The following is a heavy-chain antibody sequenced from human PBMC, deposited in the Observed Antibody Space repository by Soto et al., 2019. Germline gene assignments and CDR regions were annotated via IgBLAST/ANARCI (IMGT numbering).Heavy chain of an antibody. J-gene: IGHJ6*02. D-gene: IGHD5-18*01. CDR1: LFPFLTYA. V-gene: IGHV1-69*13. Sequence: GASVKVNCKASLFPFLTYAISWVRPSPFQFIEWVFFLLPVFCTAHYAQKFQGRVTITADESTSTAYMELSSLRSEDTAVYYCARAADSYGTAYLSYYYGMDVWGQGTTVTVSS. CDR3: ARAADSYGTAYLSYYYGMDV. CDR2: LLPVFCTA.